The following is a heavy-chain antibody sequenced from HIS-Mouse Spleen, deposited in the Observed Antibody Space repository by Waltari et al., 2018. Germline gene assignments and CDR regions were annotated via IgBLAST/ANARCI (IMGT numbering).Heavy chain of an antibody. CDR2: IYYSGST. CDR1: VGSISSSSYY. Sequence: QLQLQEAGPGLVQHSETVSLTCTVSVGSISSSSYYWGRSRQPPGQGLEWIGSIYYSGSTYYNPSLKSRVTISVDTSKNQCSLKLSSVTAADTAVYYCAREIPYSSSWYDWYFDLWGRGTLVTVSS. J-gene: IGHJ2*01. CDR3: AREIPYSSSWYDWYFDL. V-gene: IGHV4-39*07. D-gene: IGHD6-13*01.